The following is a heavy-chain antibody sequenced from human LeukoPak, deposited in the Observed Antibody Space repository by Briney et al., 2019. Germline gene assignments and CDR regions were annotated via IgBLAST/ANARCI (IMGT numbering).Heavy chain of an antibody. Sequence: PGGSLRLLRSASWVTFSDFHMILIPPAPGKGVEGVSYISGGSSNTNYADSVRGRFTASRDNAKNSLYLQMNSLRAEDTAVYYCARKGRSWFNDFDYWGQGTPVTVSS. V-gene: IGHV3-11*06. CDR2: ISGGSSNT. CDR3: ARKGRSWFNDFDY. D-gene: IGHD6-13*01. CDR1: WVTFSDFH. J-gene: IGHJ4*02.